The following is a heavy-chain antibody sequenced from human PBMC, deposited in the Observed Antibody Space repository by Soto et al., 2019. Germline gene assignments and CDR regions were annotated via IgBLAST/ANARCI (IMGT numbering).Heavy chain of an antibody. CDR2: ISGSGIST. D-gene: IGHD3-3*01. Sequence: PGGSLRLSCAASGFTFRSYAMSWVRQAPGKGLEWVSGISGSGISTHYADSVKGRFTISRDNSKNTLYLQMNSLRAEDTAVYYCAKARAQYYDFWSGYPVDYRGQGTLVTVSS. CDR1: GFTFRSYA. J-gene: IGHJ4*02. V-gene: IGHV3-23*01. CDR3: AKARAQYYDFWSGYPVDY.